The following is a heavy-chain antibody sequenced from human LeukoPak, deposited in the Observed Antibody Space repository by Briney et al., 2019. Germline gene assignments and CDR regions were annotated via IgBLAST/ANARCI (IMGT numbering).Heavy chain of an antibody. Sequence: PGGSLRLSCAASGFTFSSYGMHWVRQAPGKGLEWVAFIRYDGSNKYYADSVKGRFTISRDNSKNTLYLQMNSLRAEDTAVYYCARGGSSGWYYFDYWGQGTLVTVSS. CDR2: IRYDGSNK. CDR1: GFTFSSYG. J-gene: IGHJ4*02. CDR3: ARGGSSGWYYFDY. D-gene: IGHD6-19*01. V-gene: IGHV3-30*02.